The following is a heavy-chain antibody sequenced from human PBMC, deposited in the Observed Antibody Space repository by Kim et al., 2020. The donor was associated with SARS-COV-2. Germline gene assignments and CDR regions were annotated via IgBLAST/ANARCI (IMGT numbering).Heavy chain of an antibody. CDR1: GFTFGDYA. J-gene: IGHJ4*02. CDR2: ITWNSGTL. CDR3: VKDAEGCGYSDYGLDN. Sequence: GGSLRLSCAASGFTFGDYAMHWVRQGPGKGLEWVSGITWNSGTLAYAASVKGRFTISRDNAKNFLFLQMNSVKVEDTALYYCVKDAEGCGYSDYGLDNCGQGTLVIVSS. D-gene: IGHD4-17*01. V-gene: IGHV3-9*01.